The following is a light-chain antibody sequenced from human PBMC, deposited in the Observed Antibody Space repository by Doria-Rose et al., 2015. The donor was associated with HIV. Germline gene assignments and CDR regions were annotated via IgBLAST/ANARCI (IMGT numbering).Light chain of an antibody. V-gene: IGKV3-15*01. J-gene: IGKJ2*01. Sequence: TQSPATLSASPGERATLSCRASQGIGSDLAWYQQKPGQAPRLLIYRASIRATGIPPRLTGGGSGTEFTLTISSLQSEDFAVYFCQQYSQWPPYTFGQGTKLEVK. CDR2: RAS. CDR3: QQYSQWPPYT. CDR1: QGIGSD.